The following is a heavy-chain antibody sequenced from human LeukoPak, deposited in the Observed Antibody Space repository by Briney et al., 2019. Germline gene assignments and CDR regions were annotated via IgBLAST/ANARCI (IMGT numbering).Heavy chain of an antibody. J-gene: IGHJ4*02. CDR2: ISSSSSYI. CDR1: GFTFSTYA. CDR3: ARMSSLTPPPSFGY. Sequence: TAGGSLILSCAASGFTFSTYAMNGVRQAPGKGLEWVPSISSSSSYIYYADSLKGRFTISRDSAKNSLFLQMNSLRAEDTAVYYCARMSSLTPPPSFGYWGQGALVTVSS. D-gene: IGHD2-15*01. V-gene: IGHV3-21*01.